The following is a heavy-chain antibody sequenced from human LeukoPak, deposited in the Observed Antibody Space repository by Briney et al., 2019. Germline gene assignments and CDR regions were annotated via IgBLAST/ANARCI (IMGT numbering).Heavy chain of an antibody. J-gene: IGHJ4*02. V-gene: IGHV4-39*01. CDR1: GGSMSSYY. Sequence: SSETLSLTCTVSGGSMSSYYWSWIRQPQGEGLEWIGSIYYSGSTYYNPSLKSRVTISVDTSKNQFSLKLSSVTAADTAVYYCARGYYYDSSGYPGDYWGQGTLVTVSS. D-gene: IGHD3-22*01. CDR3: ARGYYYDSSGYPGDY. CDR2: IYYSGST.